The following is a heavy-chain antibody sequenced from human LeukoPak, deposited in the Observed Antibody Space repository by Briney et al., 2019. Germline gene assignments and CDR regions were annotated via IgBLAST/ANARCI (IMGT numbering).Heavy chain of an antibody. CDR2: ISYDGSNK. CDR1: GFTFSSYA. CDR3: ARGRIQLWIQVD. J-gene: IGHJ4*02. Sequence: PGGSLRLSCAASGFTFSSYAMHWVRQAPGKGPEWVAVISYDGSNKYYADSVKGRFTISRDNSKNTLYLQMNSLRAEDTAVYYCARGRIQLWIQVDWGQGTLVTVSS. V-gene: IGHV3-30-3*01. D-gene: IGHD5-18*01.